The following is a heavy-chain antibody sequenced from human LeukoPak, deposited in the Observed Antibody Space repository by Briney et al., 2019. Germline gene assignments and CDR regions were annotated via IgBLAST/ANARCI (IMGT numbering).Heavy chain of an antibody. V-gene: IGHV4-59*08. D-gene: IGHD6-19*01. Sequence: PSETLSLTCAVYGGSFSGYYWSWIRQPPGKGLEWIGYIYYSGSTNYNPSLKSRVTISVDTSKNQFSLKLSSVTAADTAVYYCAKKDWSSSGWLVFDYWGQGTLVTVSS. J-gene: IGHJ4*02. CDR2: IYYSGST. CDR3: AKKDWSSSGWLVFDY. CDR1: GGSFSGYY.